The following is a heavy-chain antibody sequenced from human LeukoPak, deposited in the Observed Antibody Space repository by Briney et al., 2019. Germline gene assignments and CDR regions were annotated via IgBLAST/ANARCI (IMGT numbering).Heavy chain of an antibody. Sequence: GESLKISCKGSGYSFANNWIGWVRQMPGKGLEWMGIIYPGDSDIRYSPSFQGQVTISADKSVSTAYLQWSSLKASDTAMYYCATRTERDGDHPGYHYYGLAVWGQGTTVTVSS. CDR1: GYSFANNW. CDR3: ATRTERDGDHPGYHYYGLAV. D-gene: IGHD4-17*01. CDR2: IYPGDSDI. J-gene: IGHJ6*02. V-gene: IGHV5-51*01.